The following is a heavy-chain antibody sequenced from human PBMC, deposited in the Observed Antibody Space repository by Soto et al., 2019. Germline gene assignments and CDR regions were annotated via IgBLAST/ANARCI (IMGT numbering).Heavy chain of an antibody. CDR1: GFTFRNYA. CDR3: AKHYYASGTYYNPDNY. D-gene: IGHD3-10*01. J-gene: IGHJ4*02. CDR2: TDLGGDVT. Sequence: PGGSLRLSCTVSGFTFRNYAMSWVRQAPGKGLEWVSTTDLGGDVTYHADSVKGRFTISRDNSKSTLYLQMTNLRAEDTAVYYCAKHYYASGTYYNPDNYWGQGTLVTVS. V-gene: IGHV3-23*01.